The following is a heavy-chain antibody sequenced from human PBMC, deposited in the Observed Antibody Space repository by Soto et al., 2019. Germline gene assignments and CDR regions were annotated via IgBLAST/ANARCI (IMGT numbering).Heavy chain of an antibody. J-gene: IGHJ6*02. Sequence: GGSLRLSCAASGFTFSSYSMNWVRQAPGKGLEWVSSISSSSSYIYYADSVKGRFTISRDNAKNSLYLQMNSLRAEDTAVYYCARDRLGGATLSHYYYYCMDVWGQGTTVTVSS. D-gene: IGHD1-26*01. CDR3: ARDRLGGATLSHYYYYCMDV. CDR2: ISSSSSYI. CDR1: GFTFSSYS. V-gene: IGHV3-21*01.